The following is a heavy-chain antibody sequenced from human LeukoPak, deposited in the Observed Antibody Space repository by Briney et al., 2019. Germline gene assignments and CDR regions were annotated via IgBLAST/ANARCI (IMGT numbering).Heavy chain of an antibody. J-gene: IGHJ4*02. D-gene: IGHD4-17*01. V-gene: IGHV4-59*01. CDR2: VHYSGTA. Sequence: PSETLSLTCTVSDGSITNYDWSWVRQPPGKGLEFIGHVHYSGTANYNPSLRSRVAISIDTSKKHFFLKLKSVTAADTAVYYCARGYGDFRVEGRYFHSWGQGTLVTVSS. CDR3: ARGYGDFRVEGRYFHS. CDR1: DGSITNYD.